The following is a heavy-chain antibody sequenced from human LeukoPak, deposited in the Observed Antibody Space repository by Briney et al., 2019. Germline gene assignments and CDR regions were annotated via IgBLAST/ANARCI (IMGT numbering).Heavy chain of an antibody. J-gene: IGHJ4*02. CDR3: ARFQVSTTSDY. CDR1: GYTFTSYA. D-gene: IGHD4-11*01. Sequence: ASVKVSCKASGYTFTSYAMNWVRQAPGQGLEWMGWINPNSGDTNYAQKFQGRVTMTRDTSISTAYMELSRLRSDDTAVYYCARFQVSTTSDYWGQGTLVTVSS. V-gene: IGHV1-2*02. CDR2: INPNSGDT.